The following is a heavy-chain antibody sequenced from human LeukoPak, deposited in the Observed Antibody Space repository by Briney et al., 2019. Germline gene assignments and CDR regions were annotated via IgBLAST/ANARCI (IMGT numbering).Heavy chain of an antibody. CDR2: MNPNSGNT. V-gene: IGHV1-8*02. J-gene: IGHJ4*02. D-gene: IGHD3-10*01. Sequence: EASVKVSCKASGYTFTSYYMHWVRQAPGQGLEWMGWMNPNSGNTGYAQKFQGRVTMTRNTSISTAYMELSSLRSEDTAVYYCARGSGVLPDYWGQGTLVTVSS. CDR1: GYTFTSYY. CDR3: ARGSGVLPDY.